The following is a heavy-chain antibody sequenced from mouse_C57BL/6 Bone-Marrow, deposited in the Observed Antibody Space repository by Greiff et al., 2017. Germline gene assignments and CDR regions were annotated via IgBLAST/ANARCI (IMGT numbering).Heavy chain of an antibody. D-gene: IGHD1-1*01. V-gene: IGHV1-19*01. J-gene: IGHJ1*03. Sequence: EVQLQQSGPVLVKPGASVKMSCTASGYTFTDYYMNWVKQSHGKSLEWIGVINPYNGGTSYNQKFKGKATLTVDTSSSTAYMEVNSLTSEDSAVYSCARVGGSNPSLWYCDVWGKGTTVTVSS. CDR1: GYTFTDYY. CDR2: INPYNGGT. CDR3: ARVGGSNPSLWYCDV.